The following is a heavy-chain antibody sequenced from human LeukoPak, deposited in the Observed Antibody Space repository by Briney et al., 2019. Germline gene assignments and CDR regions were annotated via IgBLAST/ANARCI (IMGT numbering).Heavy chain of an antibody. V-gene: IGHV3-30-3*01. CDR3: ARTLWFGELLFLGY. Sequence: PGGSLRLSCAASGFTFSSYAMHWVRQAPAKGLEWVAVISYDGSSKYYADSVKGRFTISRDNSKNTLYLQMNSLRAEDTAVYYCARTLWFGELLFLGYWGQGTLVTVSS. CDR1: GFTFSSYA. D-gene: IGHD3-10*01. CDR2: ISYDGSSK. J-gene: IGHJ4*02.